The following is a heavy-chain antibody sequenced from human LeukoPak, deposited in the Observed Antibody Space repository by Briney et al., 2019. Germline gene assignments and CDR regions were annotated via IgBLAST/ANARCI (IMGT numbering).Heavy chain of an antibody. CDR1: GYTFTGYY. CDR3: ARRSGRYYDY. J-gene: IGHJ4*02. D-gene: IGHD1-26*01. V-gene: IGHV1-2*06. CDR2: INPNSGGT. Sequence: ASVKVSCKASGYTFTGYYMHWVRQAPGQGLEWMGRINPNSGGTNYAQKFQGRVTITRDTSASTAYMELSSLRSEDTTVYYCARRSGRYYDYWGQGTLVTVSS.